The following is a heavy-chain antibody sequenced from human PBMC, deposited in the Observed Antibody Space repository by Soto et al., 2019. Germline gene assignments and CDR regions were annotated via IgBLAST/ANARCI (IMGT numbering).Heavy chain of an antibody. CDR3: ARGYCSSTSCPKGGSWFDP. Sequence: GGSLRLSCAASGFTFSSYWMHWVRQAPGKGLVWVSRINSDGSSTSYADSVKGRFTISRDNAKNTLYLQMNSLRAEDTAVYYCARGYCSSTSCPKGGSWFDPWGQGTLVTVSS. J-gene: IGHJ5*02. CDR2: INSDGSST. D-gene: IGHD2-2*01. CDR1: GFTFSSYW. V-gene: IGHV3-74*01.